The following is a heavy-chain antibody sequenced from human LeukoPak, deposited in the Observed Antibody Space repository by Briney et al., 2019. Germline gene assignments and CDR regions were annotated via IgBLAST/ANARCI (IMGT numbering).Heavy chain of an antibody. Sequence: SETLSLTCTVSGGSISSYYWSWIRQPAGKGLEWIGHIYSSGSTNYSPSLKSRVTISVDTSKNQFSLKLSSVTAADTAVYYCARESDYYYYYMDVWGKGTTVTVSS. V-gene: IGHV4-4*07. CDR1: GGSISSYY. CDR3: ARESDYYYYYMDV. CDR2: IYSSGST. J-gene: IGHJ6*03.